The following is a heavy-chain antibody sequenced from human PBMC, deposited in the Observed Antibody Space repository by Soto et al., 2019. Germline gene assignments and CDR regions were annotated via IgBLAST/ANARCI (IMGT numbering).Heavy chain of an antibody. Sequence: GGSLRLSCAASGFTFSSFEMNWVRQVPGKGLEWLSYISFRGTTTYYAGSVRGRFTISRDNAKNSVFLQMDSLGVEDMAIYYCVRDDSHIIVTPFDLWGQGTLVTVSS. CDR3: VRDDSHIIVTPFDL. V-gene: IGHV3-48*03. CDR2: ISFRGTTT. J-gene: IGHJ4*02. D-gene: IGHD2-21*01. CDR1: GFTFSSFE.